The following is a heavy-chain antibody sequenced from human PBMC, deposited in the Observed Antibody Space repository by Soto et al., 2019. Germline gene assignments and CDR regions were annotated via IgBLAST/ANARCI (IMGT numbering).Heavy chain of an antibody. V-gene: IGHV1-69*01. CDR3: ARDRVLRSIRDHYYYYGMDV. CDR1: GGTFSSYA. J-gene: IGHJ6*02. D-gene: IGHD3-3*01. Sequence: QVQLVQSGAEVKKPGSSVKVSCKASGGTFSSYAISWVRQAPGQGLEWMGGIIPIFGTANYAQKFQGRVTITADESTSTAYMELSSLRSEDTAVYYCARDRVLRSIRDHYYYYGMDVWGQGTTVTVSS. CDR2: IIPIFGTA.